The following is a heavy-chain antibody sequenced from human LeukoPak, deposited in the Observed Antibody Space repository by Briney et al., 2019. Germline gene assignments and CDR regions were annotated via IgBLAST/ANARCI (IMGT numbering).Heavy chain of an antibody. CDR1: RFTVNTNC. CDR2: IYSGGTT. Sequence: GVSLRLYCAASRFTVNTNCMTWVRPAPGQGLEWGSTIYSGGTTYYADSVVSGFTISRHNPRNTLYLQMNSLRAEDTAVYYCARVDTVMAYYFDLWGQGTLVTVSS. V-gene: IGHV3-53*04. CDR3: ARVDTVMAYYFDL. D-gene: IGHD5-18*01. J-gene: IGHJ4*02.